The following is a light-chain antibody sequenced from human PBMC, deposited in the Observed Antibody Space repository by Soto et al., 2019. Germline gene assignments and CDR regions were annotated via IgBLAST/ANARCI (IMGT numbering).Light chain of an antibody. V-gene: IGKV3-20*01. CDR3: QQYGDSAFT. CDR1: QSLTSNY. Sequence: EIVLTQSPGTLSLSPGERATLSCRACQSLTSNYLAWYQQKPGQAPRLLISGTSNRATGIPDRFSGSGSGTDFTLTISRLEPDDFAQYYCQQYGDSAFTFGPGTKVDIQ. CDR2: GTS. J-gene: IGKJ3*01.